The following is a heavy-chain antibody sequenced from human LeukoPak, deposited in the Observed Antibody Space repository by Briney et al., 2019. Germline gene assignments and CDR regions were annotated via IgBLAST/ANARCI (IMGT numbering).Heavy chain of an antibody. CDR3: AKGSYYDFWSGYYGFDY. CDR1: GFTFSSYW. J-gene: IGHJ4*02. D-gene: IGHD3-3*01. Sequence: GGSLRLSCAASGFTFSSYWMHWVRQAPGKGLVWVSRINSDGSSTSYADSVKGRFTISRDNSKNTLYLQMNSLRAEDTAVYYCAKGSYYDFWSGYYGFDYWGQGTLVTVSS. CDR2: INSDGSST. V-gene: IGHV3-74*01.